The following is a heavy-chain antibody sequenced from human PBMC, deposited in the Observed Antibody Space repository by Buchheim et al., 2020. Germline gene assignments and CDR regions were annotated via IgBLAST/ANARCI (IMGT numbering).Heavy chain of an antibody. D-gene: IGHD3-22*01. CDR1: GGSISGYY. J-gene: IGHJ5*02. CDR2: INHSGST. Sequence: QVQLQESGPGLVKPSETLSLTCTVSGGSISGYYWSWIRQPPGKGLEWIGEINHSGSTNYNPSLKSRVTISVDTSKNQFSLKLSSVTAADTAVYYCARVYYYDSSGYYYVKDWFDPWGQGT. V-gene: IGHV4-34*10. CDR3: ARVYYYDSSGYYYVKDWFDP.